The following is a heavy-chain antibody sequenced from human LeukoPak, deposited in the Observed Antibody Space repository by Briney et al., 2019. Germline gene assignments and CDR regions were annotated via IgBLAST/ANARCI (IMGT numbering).Heavy chain of an antibody. Sequence: SETLSLTCTVSGGSISSYYWSWIRQPPGKGLEWIGYIYYSGSTNYNPSLKSRVTISVDTSKNQFSLKLSSVTAADTAVYYCARSGGGYNYAAYYFDYWGQGTLVTVSS. D-gene: IGHD5-24*01. J-gene: IGHJ4*02. V-gene: IGHV4-59*01. CDR2: IYYSGST. CDR1: GGSISSYY. CDR3: ARSGGGYNYAAYYFDY.